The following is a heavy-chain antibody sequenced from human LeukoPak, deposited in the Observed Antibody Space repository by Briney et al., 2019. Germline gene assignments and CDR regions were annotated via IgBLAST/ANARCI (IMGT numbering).Heavy chain of an antibody. J-gene: IGHJ4*02. D-gene: IGHD3-9*01. CDR2: IKQDGSEK. CDR1: GFTFSSYW. CDR3: AKDVYDILTGYYDY. Sequence: GGSLRLSCAASGFTFSSYWMSWVRQAPGKGLEWVANIKQDGSEKYYVDSVKGRLTISRDNAKNSLYLQMNSLRAEDTALYYCAKDVYDILTGYYDYWGQGTLVTVSS. V-gene: IGHV3-7*03.